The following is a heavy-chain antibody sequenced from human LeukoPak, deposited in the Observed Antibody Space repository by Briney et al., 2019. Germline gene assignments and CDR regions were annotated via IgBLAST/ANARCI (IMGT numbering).Heavy chain of an antibody. CDR3: AREGLLRSYYFDY. V-gene: IGHV3-33*01. D-gene: IGHD4-17*01. Sequence: GRSLRLSCAASGFTFSSYGMHWVHQAPGKGLEWVAVIWYDGSNKYYADSVKGRFTISRDNSKNTLYLQMNSLRAEDTAVYYCAREGLLRSYYFDYWGQGTLVPVSS. J-gene: IGHJ4*02. CDR2: IWYDGSNK. CDR1: GFTFSSYG.